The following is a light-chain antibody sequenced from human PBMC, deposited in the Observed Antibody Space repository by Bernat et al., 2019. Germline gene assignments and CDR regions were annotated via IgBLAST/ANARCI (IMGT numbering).Light chain of an antibody. CDR1: SSDVGSYNS. CDR3: CSFTTTTTWV. CDR2: EVN. J-gene: IGLJ3*02. V-gene: IGLV2-18*02. Sequence: QSALTQPPSVSGSPGQSVTISCTGTSSDVGSYNSVSWYQQPPGTAPKLMIYEVNNRPSGVPDRFSGSKSGNTASLTISGLQAEDEADYYCCSFTTTTTWVFGGGTKLTVL.